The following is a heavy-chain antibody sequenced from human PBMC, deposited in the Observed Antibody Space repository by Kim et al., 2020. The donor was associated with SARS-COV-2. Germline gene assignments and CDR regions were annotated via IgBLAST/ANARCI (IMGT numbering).Heavy chain of an antibody. Sequence: GGSLRLSCAASGFTFSSYWMSWVRQAPGKGLEWVANIKQDGSEKYYVDSVKGRFTISRDNAKNSLYLQMNSLRAEDTAVYYCAREQFDPVYDIASYYYYGMDVWGQGTTVTVSS. V-gene: IGHV3-7*03. CDR1: GFTFSSYW. CDR2: IKQDGSEK. J-gene: IGHJ6*02. D-gene: IGHD3-9*01. CDR3: AREQFDPVYDIASYYYYGMDV.